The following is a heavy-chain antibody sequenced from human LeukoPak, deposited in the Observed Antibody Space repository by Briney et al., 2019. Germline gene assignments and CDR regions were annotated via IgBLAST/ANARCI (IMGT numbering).Heavy chain of an antibody. V-gene: IGHV4-59*08. CDR2: IYYSGST. CDR3: ARHKGVNRSFEY. D-gene: IGHD2-21*01. Sequence: PSETLSLTCTVSGGSMSPYHWGWIRQPPGKGLERIGYIYYSGSTNYNPSLKSRVTISADTSKNQFSLKLSSVIAADTAVYYCARHKGVNRSFEYWGQGTLVTVSS. J-gene: IGHJ4*02. CDR1: GGSMSPYH.